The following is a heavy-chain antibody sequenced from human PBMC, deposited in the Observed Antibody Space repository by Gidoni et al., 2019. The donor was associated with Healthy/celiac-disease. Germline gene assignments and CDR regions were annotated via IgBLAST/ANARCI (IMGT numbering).Heavy chain of an antibody. CDR1: RYSISRGYY. CDR3: ARDPGGAGGIFGVVIPARGHFDP. Sequence: QVQLQESGPGLVKPSATLSLTCTVSRYSISRGYYWGWIRQPPGKGLEWIGSIYHSGSTYYNPSLKSRVTISVDTSKNQFSQKLSSVTAADTAVYYCARDPGGAGGIFGVVIPARGHFDPWGQGTLVTVSS. V-gene: IGHV4-38-2*02. CDR2: IYHSGST. J-gene: IGHJ5*02. D-gene: IGHD3-3*01.